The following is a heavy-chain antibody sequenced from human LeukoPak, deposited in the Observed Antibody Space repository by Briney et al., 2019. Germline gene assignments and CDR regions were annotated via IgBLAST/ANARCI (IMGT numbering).Heavy chain of an antibody. CDR2: ASGFTF. CDR3: TRDRRGDSSSWLDAFDI. V-gene: IGHV3-49*02. Sequence: ASGFTFEYAASVKGRFTISRDDSKSIAYLQMNSLKTEDTAVYYCTRDRRGDSSSWLDAFDIWGQGTVVTVSS. J-gene: IGHJ3*02. D-gene: IGHD6-13*01.